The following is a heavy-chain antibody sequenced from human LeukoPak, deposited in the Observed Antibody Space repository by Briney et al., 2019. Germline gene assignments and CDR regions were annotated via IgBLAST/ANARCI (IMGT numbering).Heavy chain of an antibody. CDR3: AKDLSPDDYGRLDY. Sequence: GGSLRLSCAASGFTFSSYAMSWVRQAPGKELEWVSAISGSGGSTYYADSVKGRFTISRDNSKNTLYLQMNSLRAEDTAVYYCAKDLSPDDYGRLDYWGQGTLVTVSS. J-gene: IGHJ4*02. CDR2: ISGSGGST. D-gene: IGHD4-17*01. CDR1: GFTFSSYA. V-gene: IGHV3-23*01.